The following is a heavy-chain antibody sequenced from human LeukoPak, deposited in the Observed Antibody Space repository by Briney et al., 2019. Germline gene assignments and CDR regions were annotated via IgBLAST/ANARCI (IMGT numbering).Heavy chain of an antibody. CDR2: INSDGSST. V-gene: IGHV3-74*01. D-gene: IGHD2/OR15-2a*01. J-gene: IGHJ4*02. Sequence: GGSLRLSCAASGFTFSSYWMHWVRQAPGKGLVWVSRINSDGSSTNYADSVKGRFTISRDNAKNTLYLQMNSLRADDTAVYYCASGGTTGFPYWGQGTLVTVSS. CDR1: GFTFSSYW. CDR3: ASGGTTGFPY.